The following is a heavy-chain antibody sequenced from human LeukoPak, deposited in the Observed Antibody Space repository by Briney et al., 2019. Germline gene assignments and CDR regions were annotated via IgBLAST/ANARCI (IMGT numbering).Heavy chain of an antibody. CDR3: ARGTRRSWFDP. CDR1: GGSFSGYY. V-gene: IGHV4-34*01. Sequence: PSETLLLTCAVSGGSFSGYYWSWFRQPPGEGLEWMGEINHSGSTNYNTSLKSRFTISVHTSKNQFTLKLSSATAADTAVYYCARGTRRSWFDPWGQGTLVTVSS. J-gene: IGHJ5*02. CDR2: INHSGST.